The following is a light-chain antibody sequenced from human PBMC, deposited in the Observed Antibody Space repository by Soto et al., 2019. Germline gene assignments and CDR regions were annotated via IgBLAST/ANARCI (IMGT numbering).Light chain of an antibody. J-gene: IGKJ4*01. CDR1: QGFSTW. CDR2: SAS. Sequence: DIQMTQSPSSVSSSVGDRVTITCRASQGFSTWLAWYRRKPGRAPELLIYSASSLHSGVPSRFSGSGSGTDFTLTISSLQPEDFATYYCQQANSFPRTFGGGTEVELK. CDR3: QQANSFPRT. V-gene: IGKV1-12*01.